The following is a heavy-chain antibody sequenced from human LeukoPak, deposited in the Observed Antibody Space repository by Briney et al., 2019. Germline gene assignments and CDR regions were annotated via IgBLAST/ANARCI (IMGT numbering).Heavy chain of an antibody. V-gene: IGHV4-34*01. J-gene: IGHJ4*02. CDR2: INHSGST. Sequence: PSETLSLTCAVYGGSFSGYYWSWIRQPPGKGLEWIGEINHSGSTNYNPSLKSRVTISVDTSKNQFSLKLSSVTAADTAVYYCARLVGSGPGGYWGQGTLVTVSS. CDR1: GGSFSGYY. CDR3: ARLVGSGPGGY. D-gene: IGHD6-19*01.